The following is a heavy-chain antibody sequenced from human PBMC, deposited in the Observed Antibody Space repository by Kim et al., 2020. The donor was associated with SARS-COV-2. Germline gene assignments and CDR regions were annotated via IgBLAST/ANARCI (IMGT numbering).Heavy chain of an antibody. V-gene: IGHV7-4-1*02. CDR2: ISTNTGNP. CDR1: GYTFTKYG. J-gene: IGHJ4*02. D-gene: IGHD4-17*01. Sequence: ASVKVSCKASGYTFTKYGVNWVRQAPGQGLEWMGYISTNTGNPTYAQGFTGRFVFSLDTSVSTAYLQISSLKSDDTAMYYCTRVSDSGDYGDFWGQGTLVTVSS. CDR3: TRVSDSGDYGDF.